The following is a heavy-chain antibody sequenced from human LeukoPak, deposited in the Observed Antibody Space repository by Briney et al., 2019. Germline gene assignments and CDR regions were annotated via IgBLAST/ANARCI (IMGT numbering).Heavy chain of an antibody. V-gene: IGHV3-23*01. Sequence: GGSLRLSCTASGFTFGDYAMSWIRQAPGKGLKWVSTITTGGPNTYYADSVKGRFTVSRDDSKNTLYPQMNSLRAEDTAVYYCAKDGGLWVSAHWGDSWGRGTLVTVSS. J-gene: IGHJ4*02. D-gene: IGHD7-27*01. CDR2: ITTGGPNT. CDR3: AKDGGLWVSAHWGDS. CDR1: GFTFGDYA.